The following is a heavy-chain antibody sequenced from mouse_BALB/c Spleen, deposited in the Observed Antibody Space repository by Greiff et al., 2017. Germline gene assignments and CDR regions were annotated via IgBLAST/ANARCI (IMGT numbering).Heavy chain of an antibody. CDR3: AREWEARATDGMDY. V-gene: IGHV14-3*02. D-gene: IGHD3-3*01. J-gene: IGHJ4*01. CDR2: IDPANGNT. CDR1: GFNINDSS. Sequence: EVQLQQSGAELVKPGASVKLSCTASGFNINDSSMHWVKQRPEQGLEWIGRIDPANGNTKYDPKFQGKATITEDTSSSTAYLQLSSLTSEETAVYYCAREWEARATDGMDYGGQGTSVTVSA.